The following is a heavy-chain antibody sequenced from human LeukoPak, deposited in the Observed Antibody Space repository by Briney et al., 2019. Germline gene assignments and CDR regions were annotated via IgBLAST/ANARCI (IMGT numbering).Heavy chain of an antibody. CDR1: GFTFGDYA. D-gene: IGHD6-19*01. CDR3: AKDMHRGSGYSSGWRYYYGMDV. J-gene: IGHJ6*02. Sequence: PGRSLRLSCAASGFTFGDYAMHWVRQAPGKGLEWVSGISWNSGSIGYADSVKGRFTISRDNAKNSLYLQMNSLRAEDTALYYCAKDMHRGSGYSSGWRYYYGMDVWGQGTTVTVSS. V-gene: IGHV3-9*01. CDR2: ISWNSGSI.